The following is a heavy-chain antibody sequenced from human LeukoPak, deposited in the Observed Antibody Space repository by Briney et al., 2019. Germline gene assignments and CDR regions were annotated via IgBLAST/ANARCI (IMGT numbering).Heavy chain of an antibody. CDR3: AKDLHIVVVVAVPTY. D-gene: IGHD2-15*01. V-gene: IGHV3-23*01. Sequence: GGSLRLSCAASGFTFSSYAMSWVRQAPGKGLEWVSAISGSGGSTYYADSVKGRFTISRDNSKNTLFLQMNSLRAEDTAVYYCAKDLHIVVVVAVPTYWGQGTLVTVSS. CDR2: ISGSGGST. CDR1: GFTFSSYA. J-gene: IGHJ4*02.